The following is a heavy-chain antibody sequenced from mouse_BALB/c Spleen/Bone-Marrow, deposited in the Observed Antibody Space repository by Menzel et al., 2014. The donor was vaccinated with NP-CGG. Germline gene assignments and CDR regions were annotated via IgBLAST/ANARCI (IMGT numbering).Heavy chain of an antibody. J-gene: IGHJ4*01. CDR2: ISSGGSYT. Sequence: VKLVESGGGLVKPGGSLKLSCAASGFTFSSYTMSWVRQTPEKRLEWVATISSGGSYTYYPDSVKGRFTTSRDNAKNTLYLQMSSLKSEDTAMYYCTRDLYDGYYYYAMDYWGQGTSVTVSS. CDR3: TRDLYDGYYYYAMDY. D-gene: IGHD2-3*01. CDR1: GFTFSSYT. V-gene: IGHV5-6-4*01.